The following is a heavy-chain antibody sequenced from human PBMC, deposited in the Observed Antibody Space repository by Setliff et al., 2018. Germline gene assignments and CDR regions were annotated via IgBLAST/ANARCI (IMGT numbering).Heavy chain of an antibody. Sequence: SETLSLTCTVSGDSLSSSYWSWIRQPPGKGLEWIGRFSYGVSTIYNPSLESRVTFSVDTSKNQFSLKLTSVTAADTAVYYCARRVLECGRTACPLGGSYKWFDHWGQGIGVTVSS. CDR2: FSYGVST. D-gene: IGHD3-3*01. V-gene: IGHV4-59*08. CDR3: ARRVLECGRTACPLGGSYKWFDH. CDR1: GDSLSSSY. J-gene: IGHJ5*02.